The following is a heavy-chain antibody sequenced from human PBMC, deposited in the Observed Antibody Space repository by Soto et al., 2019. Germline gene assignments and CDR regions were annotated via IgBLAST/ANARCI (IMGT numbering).Heavy chain of an antibody. J-gene: IGHJ4*02. CDR1: GYTFTSYA. CDR3: ARRIVVVTALDY. V-gene: IGHV1-3*05. Sequence: QVQLVQSGAEEKKPGASVKVSCKASGYTFTSYAMHWVRQAPGQRLEWMGWINAGNGNTKYSQKFQGRVTITRDTSASTADMELSSLISEDTAVYYCARRIVVVTALDYWGQGTLVTVSS. D-gene: IGHD2-21*02. CDR2: INAGNGNT.